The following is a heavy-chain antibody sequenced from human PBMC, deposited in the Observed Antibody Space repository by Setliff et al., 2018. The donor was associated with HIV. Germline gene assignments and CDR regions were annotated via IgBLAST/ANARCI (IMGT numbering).Heavy chain of an antibody. J-gene: IGHJ4*02. Sequence: GSLRLSCTASGFTFDDYALTWVRQAPGKGLEWVGRIKSKTDGGTADYAAPVRGRFTFSRDDSKNTVYLQMNSLKTEDTAVYYCATAPGYYDSSPFDWWGPGTLVTVSS. D-gene: IGHD3-22*01. CDR3: ATAPGYYDSSPFDW. V-gene: IGHV3-15*01. CDR1: GFTFDDYA. CDR2: IKSKTDGGTA.